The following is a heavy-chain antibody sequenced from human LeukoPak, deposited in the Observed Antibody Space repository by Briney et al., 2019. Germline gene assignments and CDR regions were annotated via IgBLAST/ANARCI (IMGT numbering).Heavy chain of an antibody. V-gene: IGHV4-61*01. CDR3: ARVYCSGGSCYFDY. Sequence: SETLSLTCTVSGGSVSSGSHYWSWIRQPPGKGLEWIGYIYYSGSTNYNPSLKSRVTISVDTSKNQFSLKLSSVTAADTAVYYCARVYCSGGSCYFDYWGQGTLVTVSS. CDR2: IYYSGST. J-gene: IGHJ4*02. CDR1: GGSVSSGSHY. D-gene: IGHD2-15*01.